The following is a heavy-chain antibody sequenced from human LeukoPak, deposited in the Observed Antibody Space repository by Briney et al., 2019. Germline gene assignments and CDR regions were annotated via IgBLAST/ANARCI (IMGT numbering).Heavy chain of an antibody. V-gene: IGHV4-59*08. J-gene: IGHJ3*02. CDR2: IYYSGST. D-gene: IGHD2-15*01. CDR3: AAATADAFDI. Sequence: IPSETLSLTCTVSGGSISSYYWSWIRQPPGKGLEWIGYIYYSGSTNYNPSLKSRVTISVDTSKNQFSLKLSSVTAADTAVYYCAAATADAFDIWGQGTMVTVSS. CDR1: GGSISSYY.